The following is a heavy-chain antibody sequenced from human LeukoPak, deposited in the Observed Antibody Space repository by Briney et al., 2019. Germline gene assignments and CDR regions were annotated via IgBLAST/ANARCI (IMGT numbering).Heavy chain of an antibody. Sequence: ASVKVSCRASGGTFSSYAISWVRQAPGQGLEWMGGIIPIFGTANYAQKFQGRVTITTDESTSTAYMELSSLRSEDTAVYYCAGGYDILTGSYYFDYWGQGTLVTVSS. CDR3: AGGYDILTGSYYFDY. CDR1: GGTFSSYA. J-gene: IGHJ4*02. V-gene: IGHV1-69*05. CDR2: IIPIFGTA. D-gene: IGHD3-9*01.